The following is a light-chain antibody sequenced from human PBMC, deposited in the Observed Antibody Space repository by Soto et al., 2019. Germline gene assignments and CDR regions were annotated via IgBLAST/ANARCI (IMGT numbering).Light chain of an antibody. Sequence: EIVLTQSPATLSLAPGERATLSCRASQTISTFLAWYQQKPGQAPRLLIYDASNRATGVPARFSGSGSETHFTLSINSLEPEDSGVYYCQQRDSWPPLSFGGGTRVEIK. CDR1: QTISTF. CDR3: QQRDSWPPLS. J-gene: IGKJ4*01. V-gene: IGKV3-11*01. CDR2: DAS.